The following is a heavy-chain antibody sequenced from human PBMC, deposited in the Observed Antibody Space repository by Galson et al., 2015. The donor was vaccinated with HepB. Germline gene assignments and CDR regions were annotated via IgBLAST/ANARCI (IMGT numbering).Heavy chain of an antibody. D-gene: IGHD3-10*01. V-gene: IGHV4-39*07. J-gene: IGHJ6*02. CDR2: IYHSGST. CDR1: GGSISSSGYY. CDR3: ARDWTAYYYASGSYGMDV. Sequence: ETLSLTCTVPGGSISSSGYYWGWIRQPPGKGLEWIASIYHSGSTNYNPSLKSRVTISVDTSKMQFSLRLSSVTAADTAVYYCARDWTAYYYASGSYGMDVWGQGTTVTVSS.